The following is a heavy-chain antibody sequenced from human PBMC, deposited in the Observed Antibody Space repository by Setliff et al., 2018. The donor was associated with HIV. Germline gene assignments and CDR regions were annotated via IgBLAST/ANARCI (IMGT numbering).Heavy chain of an antibody. D-gene: IGHD3-9*01. Sequence: QPGGSLRLSCAASGFTFGSFAMSWVRQAPGKGLEWVSTLSGSGVSTYYADSVKGRFTISRDNSKNTLYLQMNSLRAEDTAVYYCARTMTGSLGWFDPWGQGTLVTVSS. CDR3: ARTMTGSLGWFDP. V-gene: IGHV3-23*01. CDR1: GFTFGSFA. J-gene: IGHJ5*02. CDR2: LSGSGVST.